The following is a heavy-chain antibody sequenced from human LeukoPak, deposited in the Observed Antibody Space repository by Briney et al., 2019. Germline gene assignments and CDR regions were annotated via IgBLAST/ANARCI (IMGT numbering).Heavy chain of an antibody. V-gene: IGHV4-39*07. D-gene: IGHD2-15*01. CDR2: IYYSGST. J-gene: IGHJ4*02. CDR3: ARDGPRGRPSRYFDY. Sequence: SETLSLTCTVSGGSISSSSYYWGWIRQPPGKGLEWIGSIYYSGSTYYNPSLKSRVTVSVDTSKNQFSLKLSSVTAADTAVYYCARDGPRGRPSRYFDYWGQGTLVTVSS. CDR1: GGSISSSSYY.